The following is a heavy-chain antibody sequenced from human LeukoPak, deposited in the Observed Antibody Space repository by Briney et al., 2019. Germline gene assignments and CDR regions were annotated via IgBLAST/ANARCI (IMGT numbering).Heavy chain of an antibody. J-gene: IGHJ6*03. CDR2: ISSSSSTI. V-gene: IGHV3-48*01. CDR3: AREGYYYYMDV. CDR1: GFTFSSYS. Sequence: GGSLRLSCAASGFTFSSYSMNWVRQAPGKGLEWVSYISSSSSTIYYADSVKGRFTISRDNAKNSLYLQMNSLRAEDTAVYYCAREGYYYYMDVWGKGTTVTVSS.